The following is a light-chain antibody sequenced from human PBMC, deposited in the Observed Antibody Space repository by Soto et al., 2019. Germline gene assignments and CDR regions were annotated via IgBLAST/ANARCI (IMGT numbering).Light chain of an antibody. Sequence: DIVMTHSPATLSVSPCERAALSCRASQSVSSNLAWYQQKPGQAPRLLIYGASTRATGIPARFSGSGSGTEFTLTISSLQSEDFAVYYCQQYNNWRTFGQGTKVDIK. CDR2: GAS. V-gene: IGKV3-15*01. J-gene: IGKJ1*01. CDR3: QQYNNWRT. CDR1: QSVSSN.